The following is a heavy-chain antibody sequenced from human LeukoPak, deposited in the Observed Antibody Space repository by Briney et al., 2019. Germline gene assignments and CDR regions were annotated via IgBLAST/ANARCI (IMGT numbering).Heavy chain of an antibody. J-gene: IGHJ4*02. CDR3: AKESYGGYYFDY. Sequence: GGSLRLSCAASGFIVSDNYMSWVRQAPGKGLEWVSAISGSGGSTYYADSVKGRFTISRDNSKNTLYLQMNSLRAEDTAVYYCAKESYGGYYFDYWGQGTLVTVSS. V-gene: IGHV3-23*01. D-gene: IGHD4-23*01. CDR1: GFIVSDNY. CDR2: ISGSGGST.